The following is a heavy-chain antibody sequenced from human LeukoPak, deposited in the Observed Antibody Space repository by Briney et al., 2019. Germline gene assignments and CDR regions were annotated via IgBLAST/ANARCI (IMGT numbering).Heavy chain of an antibody. CDR2: IKRRTDGGTT. J-gene: IGHJ4*02. CDR3: STVIGYGDYGLDY. D-gene: IGHD4-17*01. V-gene: IGHV3-15*01. Sequence: GYLRLYCAGSGIILSNAWMSWVRQAPGEGLEWDGLIKRRTDGGTTDYAAPVKNRFTISRDHSKNTLYLQMNNLKTDDTAVYYCSTVIGYGDYGLDYWGQGTLVTVST. CDR1: GIILSNAW.